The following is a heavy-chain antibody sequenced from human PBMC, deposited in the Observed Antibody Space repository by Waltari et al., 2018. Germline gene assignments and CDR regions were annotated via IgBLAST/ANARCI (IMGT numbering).Heavy chain of an antibody. CDR3: ARDLEGGDFSDTIGFFPGASDI. D-gene: IGHD2-21*01. Sequence: DVKLADSGGGLVQPGGSRSLSCEVSGFVFGSHYLRSFRQAPGKGLEWVSVIYSGGNTVYSDSVKGRFSISRDTSKNTVYLQMNRLTPEDTAVYYCARDLEGGDFSDTIGFFPGASDIWGQGTAVTV. CDR1: GFVFGSHY. CDR2: IYSGGNT. V-gene: IGHV3-66*02. J-gene: IGHJ3*02.